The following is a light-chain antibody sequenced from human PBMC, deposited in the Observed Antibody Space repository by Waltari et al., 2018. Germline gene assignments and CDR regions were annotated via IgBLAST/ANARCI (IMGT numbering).Light chain of an antibody. CDR2: DDS. CDR1: NIRKQA. Sequence: SYVLTQPPSVSVAPGQTARIPCEGNNIRKQAVNWYQQRPGQAPVLVVYDDSARPSGIPERFSGSNSGNTATLTISRVEAGDEADYYCQVWDSGSDRFYVFGAGTKVTVL. CDR3: QVWDSGSDRFYV. V-gene: IGLV3-21*02. J-gene: IGLJ1*01.